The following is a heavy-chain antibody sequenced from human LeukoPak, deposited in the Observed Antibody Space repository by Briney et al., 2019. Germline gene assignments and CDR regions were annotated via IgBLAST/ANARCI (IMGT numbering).Heavy chain of an antibody. Sequence: ASVKVSCKASGGTFSSYAISWVRQAPGQGLEWMGGIIPIFGTANYAQKFQGRVTITADESTSTAYMELSSLRSEDTAVYYCATGGWGYYDSSGYSIWGQGTMVTVSS. V-gene: IGHV1-69*13. CDR2: IIPIFGTA. CDR3: ATGGWGYYDSSGYSI. CDR1: GGTFSSYA. D-gene: IGHD3-22*01. J-gene: IGHJ3*02.